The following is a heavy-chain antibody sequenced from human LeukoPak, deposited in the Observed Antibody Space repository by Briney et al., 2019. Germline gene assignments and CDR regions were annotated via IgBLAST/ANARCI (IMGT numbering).Heavy chain of an antibody. V-gene: IGHV1-2*02. Sequence: ASVKVSCKASGYTFTGYYIHWVRQAPGQGLEWMGWINPNSGGTNYAQKFQGRVTMTRDTSISTVYMELTRLRSDDTAVYYCAREPVVLVPAAIFNWFDPWGQGTLVTVSS. CDR2: INPNSGGT. CDR3: AREPVVLVPAAIFNWFDP. D-gene: IGHD2-2*01. CDR1: GYTFTGYY. J-gene: IGHJ5*02.